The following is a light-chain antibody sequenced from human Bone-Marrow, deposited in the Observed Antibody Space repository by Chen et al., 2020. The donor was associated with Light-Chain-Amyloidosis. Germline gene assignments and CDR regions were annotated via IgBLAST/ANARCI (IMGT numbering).Light chain of an antibody. Sequence: QSALTQPASVSGSPGQSITISCTGTSSDVGGDNHVSWYQQHPDKAPKLMIYEVTNRPSWVPDRFSGSKSANTASLTISGLQTEDEADYFCSSCTITDTLVFGSGTRVTVL. J-gene: IGLJ1*01. V-gene: IGLV2-14*01. CDR3: SSCTITDTLV. CDR1: SSDVGGDNH. CDR2: EVT.